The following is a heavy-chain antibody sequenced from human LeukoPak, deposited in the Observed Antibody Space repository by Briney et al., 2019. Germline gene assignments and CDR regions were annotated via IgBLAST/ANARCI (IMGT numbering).Heavy chain of an antibody. Sequence: GASVKVSCKASGGTFSSYAISWVRQAPGQGLEWMGGIIPIFGTANYAQKFQGRVTITADKSTSTAYMELSSLRSEDTAVYYCVLVPPHYGEGAGPNYYYYMDAWGKGTTVTVSS. CDR1: GGTFSSYA. J-gene: IGHJ6*03. D-gene: IGHD4-17*01. V-gene: IGHV1-69*06. CDR2: IIPIFGTA. CDR3: VLVPPHYGEGAGPNYYYYMDA.